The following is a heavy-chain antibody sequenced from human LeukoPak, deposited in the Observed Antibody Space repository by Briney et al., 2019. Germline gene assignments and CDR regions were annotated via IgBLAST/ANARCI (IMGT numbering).Heavy chain of an antibody. D-gene: IGHD3-10*01. J-gene: IGHJ4*02. Sequence: ASVKVSCKASGYTFTSYAMHWVRQAPGQRLEWMGWINAGNGNTKYSQKFQDRVTITRDTSASTAYMELSSLRSEDTAVYYCARSGFGESYYFDYWGQGTLVTVSS. CDR3: ARSGFGESYYFDY. CDR2: INAGNGNT. V-gene: IGHV1-3*01. CDR1: GYTFTSYA.